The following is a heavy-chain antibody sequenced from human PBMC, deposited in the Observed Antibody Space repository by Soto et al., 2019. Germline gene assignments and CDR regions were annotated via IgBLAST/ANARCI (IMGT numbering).Heavy chain of an antibody. V-gene: IGHV4-59*01. CDR2: IYYSGST. D-gene: IGHD6-13*01. Sequence: SETLSLTCTVSGGSISSYYWSWIRQPPGKGLEWIGYIYYSGSTNYNSSLKSRVTISVDTSKNQFSLKLSSVTAADTAVYYCAREGQFAAAGRVWFDPWGQGILVTVSS. J-gene: IGHJ5*02. CDR3: AREGQFAAAGRVWFDP. CDR1: GGSISSYY.